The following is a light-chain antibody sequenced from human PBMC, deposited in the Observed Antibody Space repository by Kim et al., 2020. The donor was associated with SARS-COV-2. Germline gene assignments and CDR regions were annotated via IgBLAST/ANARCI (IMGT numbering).Light chain of an antibody. Sequence: LSPGERATPSCRVRQTVSRSYLAWYQQTPGQPPRLLSYGASNRATGIPDRFSGSGSGTDFTLPVSRLGPEDCAVYYCQQYESALGTFGQGTKLEI. CDR3: QQYESALGT. V-gene: IGKV3-20*01. CDR1: QTVSRSY. J-gene: IGKJ2*01. CDR2: GAS.